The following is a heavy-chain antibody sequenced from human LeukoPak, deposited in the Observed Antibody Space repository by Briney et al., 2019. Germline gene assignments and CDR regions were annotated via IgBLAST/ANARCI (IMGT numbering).Heavy chain of an antibody. J-gene: IGHJ6*03. CDR3: ARDGGSSTSWRYYYYYMDV. V-gene: IGHV4-59*11. Sequence: SETLSLTCTVSGGSISSHYWSWIRQPPGKGLEWIGYIYYSGSTNYNPSLKSRVTISVDTSKNQFSLKLSSVTAADTAVYYCARDGGSSTSWRYYYYYMDVWGKRTTVTVSS. CDR2: IYYSGST. D-gene: IGHD2-2*01. CDR1: GGSISSHY.